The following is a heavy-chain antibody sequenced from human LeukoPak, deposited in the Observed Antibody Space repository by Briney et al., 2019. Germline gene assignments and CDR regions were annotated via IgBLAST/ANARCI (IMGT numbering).Heavy chain of an antibody. Sequence: GGSLRLSCAASGFTFSSYSMNWVRQAPGKGLEWVSSISSSSSYIYYADSVKGRFTISRDNAKNSLYLQMNSLRAEDTAVYYCAYQYYYDSSGYYAEDYFDYWGQGTLVTVSS. CDR2: ISSSSSYI. CDR3: AYQYYYDSSGYYAEDYFDY. D-gene: IGHD3-22*01. V-gene: IGHV3-21*01. CDR1: GFTFSSYS. J-gene: IGHJ4*02.